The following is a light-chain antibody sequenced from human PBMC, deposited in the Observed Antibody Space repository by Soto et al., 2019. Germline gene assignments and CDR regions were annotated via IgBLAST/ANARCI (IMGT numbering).Light chain of an antibody. CDR1: SGSVSTSYY. V-gene: IGLV8-61*01. Sequence: QTVVTQEPSFSGSPGRTVTLTCGLSSGSVSTSYYPSWYQQTPGQATRTLIYNTNTRSSGVPDRFSGSILGNKAALTITGAQADDESDYYCVLYMGSGTWVFGGGTKLTVL. CDR3: VLYMGSGTWV. CDR2: NTN. J-gene: IGLJ3*02.